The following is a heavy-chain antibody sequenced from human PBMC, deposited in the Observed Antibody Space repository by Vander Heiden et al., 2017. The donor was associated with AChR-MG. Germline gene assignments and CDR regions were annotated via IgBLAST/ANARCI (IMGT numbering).Heavy chain of an antibody. Sequence: QVQLVESGGGVVQPGRSLRLSCAASGFTFSSYAMHWVRQAPGKGLEWVAVISYDGSNKYYADSVKGRFTISRDNSKNTLYLQMNSLRAEDTAVYYCARDLGVVARTDAFDIWGQGTMVTVSS. CDR1: GFTFSSYA. J-gene: IGHJ3*02. CDR2: ISYDGSNK. D-gene: IGHD2-15*01. V-gene: IGHV3-30-3*01. CDR3: ARDLGVVARTDAFDI.